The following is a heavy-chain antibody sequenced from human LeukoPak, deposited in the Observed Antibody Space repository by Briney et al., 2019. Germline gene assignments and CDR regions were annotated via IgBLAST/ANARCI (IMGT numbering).Heavy chain of an antibody. CDR2: ISGSGGST. CDR1: GFTFSSYA. D-gene: IGHD3-22*01. J-gene: IGHJ1*01. V-gene: IGHV3-23*01. Sequence: SGGSLRLSCAASGFTFSSYAMSWVRQAPGKGLEWVSAISGSGGSTYYADSVKGRFTISRDNSKNTPYLQMNSLRAEDTAVYYCAKDGGEYYDSSGYKLAEYFQHWGQGTLVTVSS. CDR3: AKDGGEYYDSSGYKLAEYFQH.